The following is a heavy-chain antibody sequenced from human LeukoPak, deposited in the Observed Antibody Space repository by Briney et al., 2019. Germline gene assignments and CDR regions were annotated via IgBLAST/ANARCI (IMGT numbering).Heavy chain of an antibody. V-gene: IGHV3-23*01. J-gene: IGHJ4*02. D-gene: IGHD3-10*01. CDR3: AKDLAAITMVRGVITAGDY. Sequence: GGSLRLSCAASGFTFSSYAMSWVRQAPGKGLEWVSAISGSGGSTYYADSVKGRFTISRDNSKNTLYLQMNGLRAEDTAVYYCAKDLAAITMVRGVITAGDYWGQGTLVTVSS. CDR2: ISGSGGST. CDR1: GFTFSSYA.